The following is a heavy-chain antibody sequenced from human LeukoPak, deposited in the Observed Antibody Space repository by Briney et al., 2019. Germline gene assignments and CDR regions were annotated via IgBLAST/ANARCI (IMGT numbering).Heavy chain of an antibody. CDR3: ARSGYSSGYVAYFDY. CDR1: GYTFTHYT. CDR2: INGGNGNT. Sequence: WASVKVSCKASGYTFTHYTMHRVRQAPGHRLEWMGWINGGNGNTKYSQNFQGRVTITMDTSANPAYMELSSLRSEDTAVYYCARSGYSSGYVAYFDYWGQGTLVTVSS. D-gene: IGHD5-18*01. V-gene: IGHV1-3*01. J-gene: IGHJ4*02.